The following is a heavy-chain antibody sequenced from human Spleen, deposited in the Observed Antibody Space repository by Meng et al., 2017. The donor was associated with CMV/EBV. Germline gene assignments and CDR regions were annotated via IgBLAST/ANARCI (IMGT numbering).Heavy chain of an antibody. J-gene: IGHJ4*02. CDR1: FDAYT. Sequence: FDAYTMHWVRQAPGKGLECVSLISWDGGSTYYADSVKGRFTISRDNSKNTLYLQMNSLRAEDTAVYYCARDSDYCSSTSCYIGGSFDYWGQGTLVTVSS. CDR3: ARDSDYCSSTSCYIGGSFDY. D-gene: IGHD2-2*02. V-gene: IGHV3-43*01. CDR2: ISWDGGST.